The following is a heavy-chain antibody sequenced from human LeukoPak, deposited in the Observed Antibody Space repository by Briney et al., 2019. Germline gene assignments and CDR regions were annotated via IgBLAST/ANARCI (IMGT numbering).Heavy chain of an antibody. CDR3: ARVASRGDGYNLLDY. Sequence: GGSLRLSCAASGLTVRNNYMSWVRQAPGKGLEWVSVIYSDGSTYYEDSVKGRFTISRDNAKNSLYLQMNSLRAEDTAVYYCARVASRGDGYNLLDYWGQGTLVTVSS. J-gene: IGHJ4*02. CDR2: IYSDGST. V-gene: IGHV3-53*01. D-gene: IGHD5-24*01. CDR1: GLTVRNNY.